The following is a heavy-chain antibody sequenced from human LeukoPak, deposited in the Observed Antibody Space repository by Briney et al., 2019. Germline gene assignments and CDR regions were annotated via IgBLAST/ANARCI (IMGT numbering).Heavy chain of an antibody. D-gene: IGHD6-19*01. CDR3: TRGSGWYYY. J-gene: IGHJ4*02. Sequence: SETLSLTCTVSGGSITSDYWSWIRQPPGKGLEWIGYAYYSGSTNYNPSLKSRVTISVDTSKKFSSMKLSSVTAADTAVDYCTRGSGWYYYWGQGTLVTVSS. V-gene: IGHV4-59*01. CDR2: AYYSGST. CDR1: GGSITSDY.